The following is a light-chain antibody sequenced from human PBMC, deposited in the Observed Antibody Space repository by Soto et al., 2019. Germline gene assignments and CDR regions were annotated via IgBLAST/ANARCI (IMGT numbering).Light chain of an antibody. CDR1: QSGLYSSSNKNS. CDR2: WAS. Sequence: DIVMTQSPDSLAVSLGERATIKCKSSQSGLYSSSNKNSLAWYQQKPGQPPKLLLYWASTRESAVPDRFSGSGSGTDFTLAISSLQAEDVAVYYCQQYYSAPLTFGGGTKVEIK. J-gene: IGKJ4*01. CDR3: QQYYSAPLT. V-gene: IGKV4-1*01.